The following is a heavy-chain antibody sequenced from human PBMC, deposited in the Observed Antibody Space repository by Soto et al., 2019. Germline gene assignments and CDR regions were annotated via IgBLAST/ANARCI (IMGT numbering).Heavy chain of an antibody. D-gene: IGHD6-13*01. V-gene: IGHV3-74*01. CDR2: ISADGSST. Sequence: EVQLVESGGGLVQPGGSLRLSCAASGFSFSSYWMNWVRQAPGKRLVWVSRISADGSSTTYADSVKGRFTISRDNAKNTLYLQMNSLRAEDTAVFYCARTYSSNYAFDIWGQGTMVTVSS. J-gene: IGHJ3*02. CDR3: ARTYSSNYAFDI. CDR1: GFSFSSYW.